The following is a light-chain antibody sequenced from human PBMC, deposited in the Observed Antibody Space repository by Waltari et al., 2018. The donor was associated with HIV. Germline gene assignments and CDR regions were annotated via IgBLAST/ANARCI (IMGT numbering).Light chain of an antibody. CDR3: MQGTHWPLT. CDR2: EVS. J-gene: IGKJ4*01. Sequence: DVVMTQSTLSLAVTLGQPASISCKSSQSLVLTTGHTFFYWFHQRQGQSPRRLIYEVSKRDSGVPDRFSGSGSGTYFTLKISRVEAADLGGFYCMQGTHWPLTFGGGTKVEIK. V-gene: IGKV2-30*01. CDR1: QSLVLTTGHTF.